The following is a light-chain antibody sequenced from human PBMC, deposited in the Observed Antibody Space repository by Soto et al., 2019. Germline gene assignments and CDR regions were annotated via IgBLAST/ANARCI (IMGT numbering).Light chain of an antibody. V-gene: IGKV3-11*01. CDR1: QSVRSY. CDR3: QQRTNWPLT. CDR2: DAF. Sequence: EIVLTQSPATLSLAPGERATLSCRASQSVRSYLAWYQQKPGQAPRLLIHDAFNRATGIPARFSGSGSRTDFTLTISSLEPEDFAVYYCQQRTNWPLTFGGGTKVEIK. J-gene: IGKJ4*01.